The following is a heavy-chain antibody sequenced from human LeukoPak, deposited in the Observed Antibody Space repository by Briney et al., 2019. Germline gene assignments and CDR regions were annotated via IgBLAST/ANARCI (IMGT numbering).Heavy chain of an antibody. CDR3: ARAAADMVAYFDY. Sequence: GGSLRLSCAASGFTFSSYEMNWVRQAPGKGLEWVSYISSSGSTIYYADSVKGRFTISRDNAKNSLYLQMNSLRAEDAAVYYCARAAADMVAYFDYWGQGTLVTVSS. CDR1: GFTFSSYE. CDR2: ISSSGSTI. J-gene: IGHJ4*02. D-gene: IGHD2-15*01. V-gene: IGHV3-48*03.